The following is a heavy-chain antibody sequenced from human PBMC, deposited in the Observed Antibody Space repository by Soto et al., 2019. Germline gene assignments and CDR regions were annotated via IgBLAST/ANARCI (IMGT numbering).Heavy chain of an antibody. V-gene: IGHV3-33*01. D-gene: IGHD6-19*01. J-gene: IGHJ4*02. CDR1: GFNLTTYG. Sequence: GGSLRLSCAVSGFNLTTYGVDWFRQIPGKGLEWVGVIWYDGSKIYYADSVKGRSTISRDVSKNTLFLQLSSLRADDTAVYYCARDGGSGIHYWGRGTLVTVSS. CDR2: IWYDGSKI. CDR3: ARDGGSGIHY.